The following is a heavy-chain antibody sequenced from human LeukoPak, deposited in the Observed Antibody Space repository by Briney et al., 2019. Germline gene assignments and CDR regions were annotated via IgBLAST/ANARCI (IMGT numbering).Heavy chain of an antibody. CDR1: GFTFSSYS. J-gene: IGHJ5*02. Sequence: GGSLRLSCAASGFTFSSYSMNWVRQAPGKGLEWVSSIISSSSYIYYADSVKGRFTISRDNAKNSLYLQMNSLRAEDTAVYYCARGTADFWSGYYNWFDPWGQGTLVTVSS. V-gene: IGHV3-21*01. CDR3: ARGTADFWSGYYNWFDP. CDR2: IISSSSYI. D-gene: IGHD3-3*01.